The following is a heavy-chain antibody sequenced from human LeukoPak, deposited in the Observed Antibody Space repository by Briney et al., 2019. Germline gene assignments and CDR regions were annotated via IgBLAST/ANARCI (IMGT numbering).Heavy chain of an antibody. D-gene: IGHD3-22*01. J-gene: IGHJ4*02. V-gene: IGHV3-11*05. CDR1: GFTFSDYY. Sequence: GGSLRLSCAASGFTFSDYYMSWIRQAPGKGLEWVSYISSTSTYTNYADSVKGRFTIPRDNAKNSLYLQMNSLRAEDTAVYYCARDSSGTHSHFDYWGQGALVTVSS. CDR3: ARDSSGTHSHFDY. CDR2: ISSTSTYT.